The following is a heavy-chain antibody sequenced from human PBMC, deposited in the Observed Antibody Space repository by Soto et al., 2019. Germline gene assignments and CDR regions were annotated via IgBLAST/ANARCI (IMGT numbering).Heavy chain of an antibody. CDR1: GDVFRSYG. V-gene: IGHV1-69*13. J-gene: IGHJ6*04. CDR3: ARVRCFNGLCHTADYGMDV. D-gene: IGHD2-8*01. CDR2: IIPISGTT. Sequence: SVKISCKASGDVFRSYGINWVRQAPGQGLEWMGGIIPISGTTNYAQKFQGRVAITADESTDTVYMELSRLGSEDTAVYFCARVRCFNGLCHTADYGMDVWGEGTKVTVSS.